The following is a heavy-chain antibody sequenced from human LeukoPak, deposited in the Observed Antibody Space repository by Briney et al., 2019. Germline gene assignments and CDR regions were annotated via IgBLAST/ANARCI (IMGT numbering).Heavy chain of an antibody. D-gene: IGHD3-9*01. Sequence: ASVKVSCKASGYTFTVYYMHWVRQAPGQGLEWMGWINPNSGGTNYAQKFQGRVTMTRDTSISTAYMELSRLRSDDTAVYYCARVRSILTGTRDAFDIWGQGTMVTVSS. CDR1: GYTFTVYY. J-gene: IGHJ3*02. CDR2: INPNSGGT. CDR3: ARVRSILTGTRDAFDI. V-gene: IGHV1-2*02.